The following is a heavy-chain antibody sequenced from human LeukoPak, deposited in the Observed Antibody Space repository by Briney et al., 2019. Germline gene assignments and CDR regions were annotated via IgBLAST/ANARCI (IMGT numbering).Heavy chain of an antibody. Sequence: SQTLSLTCTVSGGSISSGDYYWSWIRQPPGKGPEWIGYIYYSGSTYYNPSLKSRVTISVDTSKNQFPLKLSSVTAADTAVYYCARLDSSGYSPIFDYWGQGTLVTVSS. J-gene: IGHJ4*02. D-gene: IGHD3-22*01. CDR3: ARLDSSGYSPIFDY. CDR1: GGSISSGDYY. V-gene: IGHV4-30-4*01. CDR2: IYYSGST.